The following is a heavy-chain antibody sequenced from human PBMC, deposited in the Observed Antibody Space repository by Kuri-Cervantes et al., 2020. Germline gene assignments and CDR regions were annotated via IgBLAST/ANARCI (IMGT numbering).Heavy chain of an antibody. CDR2: IKHSET. Sequence: GGSLSLSCAASGFTFSSYAINWVRQAPGKGLEWVANIKHSETFYVDSVKGRFTISRDNAKNSLYLQMNSLRAEDTAVYYCTRDDPAQRGDYWGQGTLVTVSS. CDR1: GFTFSSYA. V-gene: IGHV3-7*03. CDR3: TRDDPAQRGDY. J-gene: IGHJ4*02. D-gene: IGHD3-16*01.